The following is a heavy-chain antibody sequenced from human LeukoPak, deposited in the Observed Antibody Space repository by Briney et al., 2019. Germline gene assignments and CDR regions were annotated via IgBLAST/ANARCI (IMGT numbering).Heavy chain of an antibody. CDR3: ARGREVVVVAATVVPSRIDP. V-gene: IGHV1-2*02. CDR2: INPNSGGT. Sequence: GASVKVSCKASGYTFTGYYMHWVRQAPGQGLEWMGWINPNSGGTNYAQKFQGRVTMTRDTSISTAYMELSRLRSDDTAVYYCARGREVVVVAATVVPSRIDPWGQGTLVTVSS. CDR1: GYTFTGYY. D-gene: IGHD2-15*01. J-gene: IGHJ5*02.